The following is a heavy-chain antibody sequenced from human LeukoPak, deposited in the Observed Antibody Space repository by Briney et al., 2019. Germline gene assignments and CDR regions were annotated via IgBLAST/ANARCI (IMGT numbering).Heavy chain of an antibody. CDR3: AKDTSIGKYCTNGVCSPFDY. D-gene: IGHD2-8*01. CDR2: ISDSGDYT. V-gene: IGHV3-23*01. Sequence: QPGGSLTLSCAGSGFTFSSYAMSWVRQAPGQGLEWVSVISDSGDYTSYADSVRGRFTISRDNSRNTLYLQMISLRPEDTAVYYCAKDTSIGKYCTNGVCSPFDYWGQGTLVTASS. J-gene: IGHJ4*02. CDR1: GFTFSSYA.